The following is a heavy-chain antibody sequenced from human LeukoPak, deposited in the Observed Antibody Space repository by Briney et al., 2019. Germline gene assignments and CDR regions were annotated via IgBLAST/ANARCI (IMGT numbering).Heavy chain of an antibody. CDR3: AKAGRSGWYPGWPFDI. CDR1: GFTFLTYA. V-gene: IGHV3-23*01. D-gene: IGHD6-19*01. J-gene: IGHJ3*02. CDR2: IGDSDSST. Sequence: PVGSLRLSCAPSGFTFLTYAISCVRQAAGNGLQCVSVIGDSDSSTYYADSVKRRFTISRDNSKNTLYLQMNSLRADDTAVYYCAKAGRSGWYPGWPFDIWGQGTMVTVSS.